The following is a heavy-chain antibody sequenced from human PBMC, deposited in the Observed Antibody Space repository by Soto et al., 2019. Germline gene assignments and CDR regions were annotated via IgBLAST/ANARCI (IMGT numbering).Heavy chain of an antibody. J-gene: IGHJ5*02. D-gene: IGHD2-2*01. CDR1: GYTFTSFA. CDR2: INPGNGNT. CDR3: ARAVPPPLHGPLSNWFGP. V-gene: IGHV1-3*01. Sequence: ASVKVSCKTSGYTFTSFAMHLVRQAPGQRLEWMGWINPGNGNTKYSQNFQGRVTITRDTSATTAYMELSSLRSEDTAVYYCARAVPPPLHGPLSNWFGPWGQGTLVTVSS.